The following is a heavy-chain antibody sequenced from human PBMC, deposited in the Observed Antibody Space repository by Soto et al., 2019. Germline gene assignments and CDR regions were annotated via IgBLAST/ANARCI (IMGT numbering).Heavy chain of an antibody. CDR1: GYTFTSYG. CDR3: ARDPSIAAPYYYYYSMDV. J-gene: IGHJ6*02. Sequence: ASVKVSCKASGYTFTSYGISWVRQAPGQGLEWMGWISAYNGNTNYAQKLQGRVTMTTDTSTSTAYMELRSLRSDDTAVYYCARDPSIAAPYYYYYSMDVWGQGTTVTVSS. V-gene: IGHV1-18*04. D-gene: IGHD6-6*01. CDR2: ISAYNGNT.